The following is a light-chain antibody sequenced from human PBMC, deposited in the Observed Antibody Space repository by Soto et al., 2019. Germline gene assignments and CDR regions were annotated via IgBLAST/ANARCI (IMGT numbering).Light chain of an antibody. CDR3: SSYTSSSTPHHV. CDR2: EVS. CDR1: SSDVGGYNY. Sequence: QSALSQPASVSGSPGQSITISCTGTSSDVGGYNYVSWYQQHPGKAPKLMIYEVSNRPSGVSNRFSGSKSGNTASLTISGLQAEDEADYYCSSYTSSSTPHHVFGTGTKLTVL. J-gene: IGLJ1*01. V-gene: IGLV2-14*01.